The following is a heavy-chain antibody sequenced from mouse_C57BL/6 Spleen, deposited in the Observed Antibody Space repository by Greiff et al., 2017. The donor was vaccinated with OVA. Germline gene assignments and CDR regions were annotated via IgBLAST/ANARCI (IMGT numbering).Heavy chain of an antibody. CDR2: IDPSDSYT. D-gene: IGHD1-1*01. Sequence: QVQLQQPGAELVMPGASVKLSCKASGYTFTSYWMHWVKQRPGQGLEWIGEIDPSDSYTNYNQKFKGKSTLTVDKSSSTAYMQLSSLTSEDSAVYYCARNGLHYYGSSLDDWGQGTTLTVSS. CDR3: ARNGLHYYGSSLDD. V-gene: IGHV1-69*01. J-gene: IGHJ2*01. CDR1: GYTFTSYW.